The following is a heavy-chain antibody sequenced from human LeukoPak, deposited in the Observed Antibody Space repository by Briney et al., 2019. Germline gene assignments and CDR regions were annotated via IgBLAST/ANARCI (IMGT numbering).Heavy chain of an antibody. CDR2: IYYTGTV. J-gene: IGHJ4*02. D-gene: IGHD4-11*01. CDR3: ARGTTGPQYFDS. V-gene: IGHV4-59*01. Sequence: PSETLSLTCTVSGGSFGTYYWSWIRRPPGKGLEWIGYIYYTGTVIYNPSLMSRVTMSVDTSKNQFSLNVESLTAADTAVYLCARGTTGPQYFDSWGQGTLVTVSS. CDR1: GGSFGTYY.